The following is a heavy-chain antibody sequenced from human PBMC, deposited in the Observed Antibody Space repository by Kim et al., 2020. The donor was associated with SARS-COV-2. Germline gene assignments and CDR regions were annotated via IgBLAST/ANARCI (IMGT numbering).Heavy chain of an antibody. J-gene: IGHJ4*02. V-gene: IGHV4-59*01. D-gene: IGHD2-21*01. CDR2: NT. Sequence: NTNYSPSLRSRVTFSLDTSKNQFSLKLIAVSAADTAVYYCANQAYSNFDYWGQGTLVTVSS. CDR3: ANQAYSNFDY.